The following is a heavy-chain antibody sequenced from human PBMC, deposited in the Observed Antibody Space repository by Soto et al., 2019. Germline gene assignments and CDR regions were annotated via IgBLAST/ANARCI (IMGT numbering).Heavy chain of an antibody. CDR2: IRDKANTYAT. D-gene: IGHD3-16*01. J-gene: IGHJ5*02. V-gene: IGHV3-73*02. Sequence: EVQLVESGGGLVRPGGSLKLSCAASGFTFSDSPIHWVRQASGRGLEWVGRIRDKANTYATAYAASVKGRFTFSRDDSKNTAYLQMNNLQTEDTAVYYCARQWGDFPDHWGQGALVTVSS. CDR1: GFTFSDSP. CDR3: ARQWGDFPDH.